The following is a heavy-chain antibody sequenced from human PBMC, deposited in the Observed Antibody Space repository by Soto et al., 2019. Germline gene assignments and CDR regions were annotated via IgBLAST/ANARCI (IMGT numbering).Heavy chain of an antibody. D-gene: IGHD4-17*01. J-gene: IGHJ5*02. CDR3: ARVKIYGDYARNWFDP. CDR2: INHSGST. V-gene: IGHV4-34*01. CDR1: GGSFIGDY. Sequence: SETLSLTCAVYGGSFIGDYWSWILQPPGKGLEWIGEINHSGSTNYNPSLKSRVTISVDTSKNQFSLKLSSVTAADTAVYYCARVKIYGDYARNWFDPWGQGTLVTVS.